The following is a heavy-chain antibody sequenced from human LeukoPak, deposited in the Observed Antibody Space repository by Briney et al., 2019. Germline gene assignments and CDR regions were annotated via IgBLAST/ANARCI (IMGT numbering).Heavy chain of an antibody. V-gene: IGHV3-30*03. CDR1: GFTFSRYG. CDR2: ISYDGSNK. D-gene: IGHD3-22*01. J-gene: IGHJ6*02. Sequence: GGSLRLSCAASGFTFSRYGMHWVRQAPGKGPEWVAVISYDGSNKYYADSVKGRFSISRDNSKNSLYLQMNSLRAEDTAVYYCARDRSPWNYYDSSGYYPYYYYYGMDVWGQGTTVTVSS. CDR3: ARDRSPWNYYDSSGYYPYYYYYGMDV.